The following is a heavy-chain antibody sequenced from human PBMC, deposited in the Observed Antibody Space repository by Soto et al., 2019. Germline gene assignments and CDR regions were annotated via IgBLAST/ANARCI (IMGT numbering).Heavy chain of an antibody. J-gene: IGHJ5*02. D-gene: IGHD3-3*01. Sequence: LSLTCTVSGGSISSGGYYWSWIRQHPGKGLEWIGYIYYSGSTYYNPSLKSRVTISVDTSKNQFSLKLSSVTAADTAVYYCARTATYYDFWSGYSPRNWFDPWGQGTLVTVSS. V-gene: IGHV4-31*03. CDR1: GGSISSGGYY. CDR2: IYYSGST. CDR3: ARTATYYDFWSGYSPRNWFDP.